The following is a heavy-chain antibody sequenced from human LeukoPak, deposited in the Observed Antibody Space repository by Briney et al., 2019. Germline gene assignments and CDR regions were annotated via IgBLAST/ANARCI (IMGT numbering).Heavy chain of an antibody. CDR3: ARVPYNWNYGYFDY. Sequence: PSQTLSLTCTVSGGSISGGSYYWSWIRQPAGKGLEWIGRIYTSGSTNYNPSLKSRVTISVDTSKNQFSLKLSSVTAADTAVYYCARVPYNWNYGYFDYWGQGTLVTVSS. CDR2: IYTSGST. J-gene: IGHJ4*02. D-gene: IGHD1-7*01. V-gene: IGHV4-61*02. CDR1: GGSISGGSYY.